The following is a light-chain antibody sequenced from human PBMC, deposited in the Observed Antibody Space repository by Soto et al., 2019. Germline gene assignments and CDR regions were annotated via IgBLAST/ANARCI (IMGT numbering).Light chain of an antibody. CDR2: GAS. V-gene: IGKV3-20*01. J-gene: IGKJ1*01. Sequence: EIVLTQSPGTLSLSPGERATLSCRASQTFSSSYLAWYQQKPGQAPRLPIYGASTRAAGIPDRFSGSGSGTDFTLTISRLEPEDFAVYYCQQYGRSPPVKFGQGTKVDIK. CDR3: QQYGRSPPVK. CDR1: QTFSSSY.